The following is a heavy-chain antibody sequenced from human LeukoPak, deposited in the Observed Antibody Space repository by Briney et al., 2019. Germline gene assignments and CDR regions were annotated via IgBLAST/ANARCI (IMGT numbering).Heavy chain of an antibody. CDR1: GGSFSGYY. D-gene: IGHD2-15*01. CDR3: ARSSPGYCSGGSCLYYFDY. J-gene: IGHJ4*02. CDR2: INHSGST. V-gene: IGHV4-34*01. Sequence: SETLSLTCAVYGGSFSGYYWSWIRQPPGKGLEWIGEINHSGSTNYNPSPKSRVTISVDTSKNQFSLKLSSVTAADTAVYYCARSSPGYCSGGSCLYYFDYWGQGTLVTVSS.